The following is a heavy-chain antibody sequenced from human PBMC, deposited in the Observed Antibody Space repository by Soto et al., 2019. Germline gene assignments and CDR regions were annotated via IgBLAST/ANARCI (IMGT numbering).Heavy chain of an antibody. CDR2: ISYDGSNI. Sequence: GGSLRLSCAASGFTFSSYAIHWVRQAPGKGLEWVAVISYDGSNIYYADSVKGRFTISRDNSNNTLYLQMNSLRAEDTAVYYCAMSSFDFWGQGTLVTVSS. V-gene: IGHV3-30-3*01. CDR3: AMSSFDF. CDR1: GFTFSSYA. D-gene: IGHD2-2*01. J-gene: IGHJ4*02.